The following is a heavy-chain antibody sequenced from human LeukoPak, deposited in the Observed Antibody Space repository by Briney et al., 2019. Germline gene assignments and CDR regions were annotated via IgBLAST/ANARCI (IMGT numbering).Heavy chain of an antibody. CDR3: AKVSAVTRGHFDY. D-gene: IGHD3-10*01. V-gene: IGHV3-33*06. Sequence: GGSLRLSCGASGFTFRSYGMYWVRQAPGKGLEWVAVIWYDGTDRYYADSVKGRFTISRDNSKDTLYLQINSLRAEDTAVYYCAKVSAVTRGHFDYWGQGNLVTVSS. CDR1: GFTFRSYG. J-gene: IGHJ4*02. CDR2: IWYDGTDR.